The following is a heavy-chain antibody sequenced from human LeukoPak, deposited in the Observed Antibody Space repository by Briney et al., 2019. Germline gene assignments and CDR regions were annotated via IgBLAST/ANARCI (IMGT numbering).Heavy chain of an antibody. V-gene: IGHV4-4*09. D-gene: IGHD1-20*01. J-gene: IGHJ6*03. CDR1: GGSISSYY. CDR3: ARRPITSQGYYYMDV. Sequence: SETLSLTCTVSGGSISSYYWSWIRQPPGKGLEWIGYIYTSGSTNYNPSLKSRVTISVDTSKNQFSLKLSSVTAADTAVYYCARRPITSQGYYYMDVWGKGTTVTVSS. CDR2: IYTSGST.